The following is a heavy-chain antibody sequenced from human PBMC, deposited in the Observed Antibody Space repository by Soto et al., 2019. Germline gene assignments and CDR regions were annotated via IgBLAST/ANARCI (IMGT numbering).Heavy chain of an antibody. J-gene: IGHJ6*02. V-gene: IGHV4-30-2*01. D-gene: IGHD1-26*01. Sequence: PSETLSLTCAVSGGSISSGGYSWSWIRQPPGKGLEWIGYIYHSGSTYYNPSLKSRVTISVDRSKNQFSLKLSSVTAADTAVYYCARVRVVGATADYYYYGMDVWGQGTTVTVSS. CDR2: IYHSGST. CDR3: ARVRVVGATADYYYYGMDV. CDR1: GGSISSGGYS.